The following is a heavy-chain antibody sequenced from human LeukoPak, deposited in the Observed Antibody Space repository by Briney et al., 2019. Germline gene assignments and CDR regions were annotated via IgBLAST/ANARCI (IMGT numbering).Heavy chain of an antibody. D-gene: IGHD6-13*01. CDR3: AKGIGAASDY. V-gene: IGHV3-23*01. Sequence: SGGSLRLSCAASGFTFSSYAMTWVRQAPGKGLEWVSAISGSGGGTYYADSVKGRFTISRDNSKNTLYLQMNSPRAEDTAVYYCAKGIGAASDYWGQGTLVTVSS. J-gene: IGHJ4*02. CDR1: GFTFSSYA. CDR2: ISGSGGGT.